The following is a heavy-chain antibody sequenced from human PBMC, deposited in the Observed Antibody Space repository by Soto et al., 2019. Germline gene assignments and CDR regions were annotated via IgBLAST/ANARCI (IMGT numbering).Heavy chain of an antibody. CDR2: ISGSDGKT. D-gene: IGHD3-3*01. J-gene: IGHJ4*02. V-gene: IGHV3-23*01. Sequence: GGSLRLSCAVSGFSFGSYALSWVRQAPGKGLEWVSTISGSDGKTFYADSVKGRFSISRDTSQNTLYLQMNSLRADDTAIYYCARWSYLDYRGQGTRVTVSS. CDR3: ARWSYLDY. CDR1: GFSFGSYA.